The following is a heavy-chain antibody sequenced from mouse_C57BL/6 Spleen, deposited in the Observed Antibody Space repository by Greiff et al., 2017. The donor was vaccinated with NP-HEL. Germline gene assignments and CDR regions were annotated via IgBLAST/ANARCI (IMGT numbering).Heavy chain of an antibody. Sequence: VKVVESGPGLVAPSQSLSITCTVSGFSLTSYGVDWVRQSPGKGLEWLGVIWGVGSTNYNSALKSRLSISKDNSKSQVFLKMNSLQTDDTAMYYCASEGYDGYRFAYWGQGTLVTVSA. V-gene: IGHV2-6*01. D-gene: IGHD2-3*01. CDR1: GFSLTSYG. J-gene: IGHJ3*01. CDR3: ASEGYDGYRFAY. CDR2: IWGVGST.